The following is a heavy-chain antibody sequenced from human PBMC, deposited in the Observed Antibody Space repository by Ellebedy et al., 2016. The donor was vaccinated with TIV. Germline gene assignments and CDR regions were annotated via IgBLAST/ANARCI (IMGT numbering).Heavy chain of an antibody. CDR3: ARDRRGMLASYGMDV. V-gene: IGHV1-46*01. Sequence: ASVKVSCKASGYPFTTYYVHWVRQVPGQGLQWMGIINPSGDGTSYAQKFQGRVTMTRDTSTSTVYMELSSLRSEDTAVYYWARDRRGMLASYGMDVWGQGTTVTVSS. J-gene: IGHJ6*02. CDR1: GYPFTTYY. D-gene: IGHD1-26*01. CDR2: INPSGDGT.